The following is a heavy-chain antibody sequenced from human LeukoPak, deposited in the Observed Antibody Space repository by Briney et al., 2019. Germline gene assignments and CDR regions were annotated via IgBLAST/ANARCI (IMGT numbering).Heavy chain of an antibody. CDR3: ARDVIAGASDY. Sequence: GGSLRLSCAASGFTFSSYAMSWVRQAPGKGLEWVSAINGSGDTTYYADSVKGRFTISRDNAKNSLYLQMNSLRAEDTAVYYCARDVIAGASDYWGQGTLVTVSS. CDR1: GFTFSSYA. D-gene: IGHD1-26*01. J-gene: IGHJ4*02. CDR2: INGSGDTT. V-gene: IGHV3-23*01.